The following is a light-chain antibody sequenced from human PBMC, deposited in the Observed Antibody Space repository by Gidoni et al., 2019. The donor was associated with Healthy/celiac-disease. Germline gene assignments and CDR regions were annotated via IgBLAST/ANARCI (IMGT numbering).Light chain of an antibody. CDR1: SLRSYY. Sequence: SSELTQDPAVSVALGQTVRITCQGDSLRSYYASWYQQKPGQAPVIVIYGKNNRPSGSPDRFSGSSSGNTASLTITGAQAEDEADYYYNARDSSGNHPLVFGGGTKLTVL. CDR2: GKN. J-gene: IGLJ3*02. CDR3: NARDSSGNHPLV. V-gene: IGLV3-19*01.